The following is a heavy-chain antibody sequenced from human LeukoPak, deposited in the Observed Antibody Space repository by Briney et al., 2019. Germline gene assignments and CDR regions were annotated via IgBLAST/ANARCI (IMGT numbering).Heavy chain of an antibody. V-gene: IGHV5-51*01. CDR2: IYPGDSDT. Sequence: GESLKISCKGFGYSFTYYWIGWVRQMPGKGLEWMGIIYPGDSDTRYSPSFQGQVTISADKSISTAYLQWSSLKASDTAMYYCARQLGDARITLLGVGSPLDYWGQGTLVTFFS. D-gene: IGHD3-3*01. J-gene: IGHJ4*02. CDR3: ARQLGDARITLLGVGSPLDY. CDR1: GYSFTYYW.